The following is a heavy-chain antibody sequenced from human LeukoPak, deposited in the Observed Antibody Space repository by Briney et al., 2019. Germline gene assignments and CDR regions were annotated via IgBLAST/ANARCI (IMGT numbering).Heavy chain of an antibody. Sequence: KPGGSLRLSCAASGFTFSSYSMNWVRQAPGKGLEWVSSISSSSSYIYYADSVKGRFTISRDNAKNSLYLQMNSLRAEDTALYHCARWGLGSKSGSFDIWGQGTMVIVSS. J-gene: IGHJ3*02. CDR2: ISSSSSYI. CDR3: ARWGLGSKSGSFDI. D-gene: IGHD2-21*01. CDR1: GFTFSSYS. V-gene: IGHV3-21*04.